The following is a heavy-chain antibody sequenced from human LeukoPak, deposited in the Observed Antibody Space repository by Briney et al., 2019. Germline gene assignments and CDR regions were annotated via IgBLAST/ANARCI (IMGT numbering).Heavy chain of an antibody. CDR1: GYTFTSYG. V-gene: IGHV1-18*01. CDR2: ISAYNGNT. CDR3: ARDTGYYDILTGYYNFDY. J-gene: IGHJ4*02. Sequence: EASVKVSCKASGYTFTSYGISWVRQAPGQGLEWMGWISAYNGNTNYAQKLQGRVTMTTDTSTSTAYMELRSLRSDDTAVYYCARDTGYYDILTGYYNFDYWGQGTLVTVSS. D-gene: IGHD3-9*01.